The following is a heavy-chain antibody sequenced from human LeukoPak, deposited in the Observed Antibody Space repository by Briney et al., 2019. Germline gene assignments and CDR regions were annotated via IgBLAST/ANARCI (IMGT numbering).Heavy chain of an antibody. CDR1: GGSISSGSYY. Sequence: SETLSLTCTVSGGSISSGSYYWSWIRQPAGKGLKWIGRIYTSGSTNYNPSLKSRVTISVDTSKNQFSLKLSSVTAADTAVYYCARVLGSRGSGSYKGPVDYWGQGTLVTVSS. CDR2: IYTSGST. CDR3: ARVLGSRGSGSYKGPVDY. V-gene: IGHV4-61*02. D-gene: IGHD3-10*01. J-gene: IGHJ4*02.